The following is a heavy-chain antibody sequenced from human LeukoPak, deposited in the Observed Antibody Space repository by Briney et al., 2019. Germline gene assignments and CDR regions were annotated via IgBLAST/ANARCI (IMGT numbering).Heavy chain of an antibody. V-gene: IGHV4-59*08. D-gene: IGHD3-22*01. CDR1: GGSISSYY. CDR3: ARVTGYMIEDYFDY. Sequence: SETLSLTCTVSGGSISSYYWSWIRQPPGKGLEWIGYIYYNGSTNYNPSLKSRVTISVDTSKNQFSLKLSSVTAADTAVYYCARVTGYMIEDYFDYWGQGTLVTVSS. CDR2: IYYNGST. J-gene: IGHJ4*02.